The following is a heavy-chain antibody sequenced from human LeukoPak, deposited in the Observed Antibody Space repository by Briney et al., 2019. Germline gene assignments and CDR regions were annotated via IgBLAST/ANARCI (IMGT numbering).Heavy chain of an antibody. D-gene: IGHD2-2*01. CDR2: IYYSGST. J-gene: IGHJ6*03. CDR1: GGSISSGDYY. Sequence: SETLSLTCTVSGGSISSGDYYWSWIRQPPGKGLEWIGYIYYSGSTYYNPSLKSRVTISVDTSKNQFSLKLSSVTAADTAVYYCARSASLVYYYYYMDVWGKGTTVTVSS. CDR3: ARSASLVYYYYYMDV. V-gene: IGHV4-30-4*08.